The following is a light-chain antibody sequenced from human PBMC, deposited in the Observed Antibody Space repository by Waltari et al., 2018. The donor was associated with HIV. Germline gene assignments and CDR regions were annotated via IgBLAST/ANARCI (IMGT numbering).Light chain of an antibody. CDR1: SSNIGRNY. J-gene: IGLJ1*01. V-gene: IGLV1-47*01. CDR3: AAWNDNLSGYV. CDR2: TNN. Sequence: QSVLTPPPSASGTPGQRVTISCSGSSSNIGRNYVYWSQQLPGTAPKLLIYTNNQRPSGVPDRFSGSKSGTSASLAISGLRCEDEADYYCAAWNDNLSGYVFGTGTKVTV.